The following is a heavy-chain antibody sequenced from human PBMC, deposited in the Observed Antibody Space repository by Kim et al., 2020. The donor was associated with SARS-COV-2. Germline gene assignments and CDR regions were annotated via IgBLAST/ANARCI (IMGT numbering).Heavy chain of an antibody. CDR1: GFTFSSYA. J-gene: IGHJ6*02. Sequence: GGSLRLSCAASGFTFSSYAMHWVRQAPGKGLEYVSAISSNGGSTYYADSVKGRFTISRDNSKNTLYLQMGSLRAEDMAVYYCARGGWEHYGMDVWGQGTTVTVSS. V-gene: IGHV3-64*02. CDR3: ARGGWEHYGMDV. D-gene: IGHD1-26*01. CDR2: ISSNGGST.